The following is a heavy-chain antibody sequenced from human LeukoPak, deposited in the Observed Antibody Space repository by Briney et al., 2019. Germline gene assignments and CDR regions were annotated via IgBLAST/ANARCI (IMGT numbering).Heavy chain of an antibody. D-gene: IGHD2-2*01. Sequence: GGSLRLSCAASGFTFSSYWMHWVRQAPGKGLEWVSRINSDGSSTCYADSVKGRFTISRDNAKNTLYLQMNSLRAEDTAVYYCTGGYTDDQLLLDWGQGTLVTVSS. CDR1: GFTFSSYW. V-gene: IGHV3-74*01. J-gene: IGHJ4*02. CDR2: INSDGSST. CDR3: TGGYTDDQLLLD.